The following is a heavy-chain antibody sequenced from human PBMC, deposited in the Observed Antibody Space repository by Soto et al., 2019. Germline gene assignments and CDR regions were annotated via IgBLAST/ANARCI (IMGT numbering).Heavy chain of an antibody. CDR2: IYYSGST. CDR3: ARARLRAVYALDI. V-gene: IGHV4-31*03. Sequence: PSETLSLTCIVSGGSVSSGAYYWTWIRQRPGKGLEWIGYIYYSGSTYYSPSLKSRLSISLDTSKNQFSLRLSSVTAADTAMYYCARARLRAVYALDIWGQGTMVTVSS. CDR1: GGSVSSGAYY. J-gene: IGHJ3*02. D-gene: IGHD5-12*01.